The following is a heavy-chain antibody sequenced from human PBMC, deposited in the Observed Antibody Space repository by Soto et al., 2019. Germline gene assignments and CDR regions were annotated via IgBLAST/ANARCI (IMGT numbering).Heavy chain of an antibody. CDR2: IYYSGST. V-gene: IGHV4-39*01. CDR3: AGTGTTGYYYYYGMDV. CDR1: RSSISSSSHY. D-gene: IGHD1-1*01. J-gene: IGHJ6*02. Sequence: SETLCLTCTVSRSSISSSSHYGGWIRQPPGKGLEWVGSIYYSGSTYYNPSLKSRVTISVDTSKNQFSLKLSSVTAADTAVYYCAGTGTTGYYYYYGMDVWGQGTTVT.